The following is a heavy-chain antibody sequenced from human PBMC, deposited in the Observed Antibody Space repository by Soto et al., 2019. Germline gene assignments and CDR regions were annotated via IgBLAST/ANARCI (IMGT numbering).Heavy chain of an antibody. J-gene: IGHJ6*03. V-gene: IGHV1-18*01. Sequence: ASVKVSCKASGYTFTSYGISWVRQAPGQGLEWMGWISAYNGNTNYAQKLQGRVTMTTDTSTSTAYMELRSLRSDDTAVYYCARVGYCSSTSCYAEYYYYYMDVWGKGTTVTVSS. CDR2: ISAYNGNT. CDR1: GYTFTSYG. D-gene: IGHD2-2*01. CDR3: ARVGYCSSTSCYAEYYYYYMDV.